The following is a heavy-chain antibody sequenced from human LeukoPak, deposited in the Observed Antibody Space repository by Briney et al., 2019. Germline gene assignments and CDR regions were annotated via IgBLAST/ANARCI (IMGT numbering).Heavy chain of an antibody. CDR1: GFTFSSYA. V-gene: IGHV3-23*01. Sequence: PGGSLRLSCAASGFTFSSYAMSWVRQAPGEGLEWVSAISGSGGSTYYADSVKGRFTISRDNSKNTLYRQMNSLRAEDTAVYYCAKDLRFGELSWFDPWGQGTLVTVSS. CDR2: ISGSGGST. CDR3: AKDLRFGELSWFDP. J-gene: IGHJ5*02. D-gene: IGHD3-10*01.